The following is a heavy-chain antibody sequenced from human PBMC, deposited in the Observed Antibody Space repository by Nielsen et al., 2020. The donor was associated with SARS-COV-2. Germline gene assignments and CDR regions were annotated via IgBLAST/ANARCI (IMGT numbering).Heavy chain of an antibody. Sequence: SVKVSCKASGYTFTNYPMHWVRQAPGQRLEWMGWINAANGNTKYSQNIQGRVTITTDTSASTAYLELSSLRSEDTAVYYCARWHCTSTNCPEAFDIWGQGTMVTVSS. J-gene: IGHJ3*02. CDR1: GYTFTNYP. CDR3: ARWHCTSTNCPEAFDI. D-gene: IGHD2-2*01. CDR2: INAANGNT. V-gene: IGHV1-3*01.